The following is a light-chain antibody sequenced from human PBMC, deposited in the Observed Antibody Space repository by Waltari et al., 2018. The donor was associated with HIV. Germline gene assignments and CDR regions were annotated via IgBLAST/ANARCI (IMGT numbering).Light chain of an antibody. J-gene: IGLJ2*01. Sequence: QSALTQPASVSGSPGQPIPISCTGASSDVGCYDCISWYQQHPGKAPRLIIYEVTKRPSGVSNRFFGSKSANTASLTISGLQADDEADYYCSYTGTNSLHFGGGTKVTVL. CDR1: SSDVGCYDC. CDR2: EVT. V-gene: IGLV2-14*01. CDR3: SYTGTNSLH.